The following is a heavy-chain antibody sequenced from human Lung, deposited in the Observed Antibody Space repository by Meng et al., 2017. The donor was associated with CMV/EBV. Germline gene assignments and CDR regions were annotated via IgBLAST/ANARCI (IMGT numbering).Heavy chain of an antibody. Sequence: ASXXVSCKASGYTFTSYGISWVRQAPGQGLEWMGWISAYNGNTNYAQKLQGRVTMTTDTSTSTAYMELRSLRSDDTAVYYCARNRYCSSTSCYFDYWGHGTLVTVSS. J-gene: IGHJ4*01. CDR3: ARNRYCSSTSCYFDY. D-gene: IGHD2-2*01. CDR2: ISAYNGNT. CDR1: GYTFTSYG. V-gene: IGHV1-18*01.